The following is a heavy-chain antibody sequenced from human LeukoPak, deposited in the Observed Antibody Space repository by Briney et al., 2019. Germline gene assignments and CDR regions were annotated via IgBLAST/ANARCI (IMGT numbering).Heavy chain of an antibody. CDR2: IIPIFGTA. Sequence: GASVTVSCKASGGTFSSYAISWVRQAPGQGLEWMGGIIPIFGTANYAQKFQGRVTITTDESTSTAYMELSSLRSEDTAVYYCARDKAVTTEVTQHFQHWGQGTLVTVSS. V-gene: IGHV1-69*05. J-gene: IGHJ1*01. D-gene: IGHD4-23*01. CDR1: GGTFSSYA. CDR3: ARDKAVTTEVTQHFQH.